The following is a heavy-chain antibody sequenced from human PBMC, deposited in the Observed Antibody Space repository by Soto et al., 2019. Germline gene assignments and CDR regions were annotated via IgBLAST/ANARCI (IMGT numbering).Heavy chain of an antibody. CDR1: GYTFTGYY. Sequence: ASVKVSCTASGYTFTGYYMHWVRQAPGQGLEWMGWINPNSGGTNYAQKFQGWVTMTRDTSISTAYMELSRLRSDDTAVYYCARGGYSYGYGPYGMDVWGQGTTVTVSS. D-gene: IGHD5-18*01. CDR2: INPNSGGT. V-gene: IGHV1-2*04. J-gene: IGHJ6*02. CDR3: ARGGYSYGYGPYGMDV.